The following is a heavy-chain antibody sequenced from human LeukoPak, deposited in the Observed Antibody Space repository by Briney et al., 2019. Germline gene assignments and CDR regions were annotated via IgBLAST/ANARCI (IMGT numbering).Heavy chain of an antibody. CDR3: ARGGSSRFDQ. CDR1: GFTFTTNR. J-gene: IGHJ4*02. Sequence: GGSLRLSCAASGFTFTTNRMSWVRQARGKGREWVAKISPDGSEKYYVDSVKGRFTISRDNAKNSLDLQMSSLRADDTAVYYCARGGSSRFDQWGQGTLVTVSS. D-gene: IGHD6-13*01. CDR2: ISPDGSEK. V-gene: IGHV3-7*04.